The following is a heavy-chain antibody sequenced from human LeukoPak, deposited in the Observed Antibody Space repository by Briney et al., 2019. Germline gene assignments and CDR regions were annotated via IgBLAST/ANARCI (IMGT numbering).Heavy chain of an antibody. Sequence: GGSLRLSCAASGFTFSSYWMSWVRQAPGKGLEWVANINKDGGEKYYVDSVKGRFTISRDNAKNSLYLQMNSLRADDTAVYYCAGDFKYSSPRDAFDIWGQGTMVTVSS. J-gene: IGHJ3*02. CDR1: GFTFSSYW. CDR2: INKDGGEK. CDR3: AGDFKYSSPRDAFDI. D-gene: IGHD6-6*01. V-gene: IGHV3-7*03.